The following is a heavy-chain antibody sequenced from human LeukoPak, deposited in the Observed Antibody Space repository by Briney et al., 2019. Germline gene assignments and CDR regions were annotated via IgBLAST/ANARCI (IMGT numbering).Heavy chain of an antibody. D-gene: IGHD6-19*01. CDR3: ASGQYSSGWYYFDY. CDR1: GGSISSSSYY. Sequence: SETLSLTCTVSGGSISSSSYYWGWIRQPPGKGLEWIGSIYYSGSTYYNPSLKSRVTISVDTSKNQFSLKLSSVTAADTAVYYCASGQYSSGWYYFDYWGQGTLVTVSS. V-gene: IGHV4-39*01. CDR2: IYYSGST. J-gene: IGHJ4*02.